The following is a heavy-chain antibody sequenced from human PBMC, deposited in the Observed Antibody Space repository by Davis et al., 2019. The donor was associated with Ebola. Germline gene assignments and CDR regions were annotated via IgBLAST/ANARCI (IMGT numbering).Heavy chain of an antibody. CDR3: AKDTSNIWFDI. CDR2: ISSDGSST. J-gene: IGHJ3*02. D-gene: IGHD1-26*01. Sequence: GESLKISCAASGLTVSSYWMHWVRQAPGKGLVWVSRISSDGSSTSYADSVKGRFTLSRDNSKNTVSLQINSLRAEDTAIYYCAKDTSNIWFDIWGQGTMVTVSS. CDR1: GLTVSSYW. V-gene: IGHV3-74*01.